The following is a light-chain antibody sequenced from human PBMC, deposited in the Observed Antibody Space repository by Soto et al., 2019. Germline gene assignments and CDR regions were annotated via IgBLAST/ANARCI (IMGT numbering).Light chain of an antibody. Sequence: QSALTQPASVSGSPGQSITISCTGTSSDVGGYNYVSWYQQHPGKAPKLIIYDVSNRPSGVSNRFSGSTSGNTASLTISGLQAEDEADYYCSSYTSSSTRVFGAGTKLTVL. V-gene: IGLV2-14*01. CDR2: DVS. CDR1: SSDVGGYNY. J-gene: IGLJ1*01. CDR3: SSYTSSSTRV.